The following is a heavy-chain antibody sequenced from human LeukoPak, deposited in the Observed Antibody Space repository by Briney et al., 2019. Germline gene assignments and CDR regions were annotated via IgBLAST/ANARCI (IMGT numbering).Heavy chain of an antibody. CDR3: AKGVDFWSGYYSSYYYMDV. J-gene: IGHJ6*03. CDR1: GFTFSSYG. Sequence: GGSLRLSCAASGFTFSSYGMHWVRQAPGKGLEWVAFIRYDGSNKYYADSVKGRFTISRDNSKNTLYLQMNSLRAEDTAVYYCAKGVDFWSGYYSSYYYMDVWGKGTTVTVSS. CDR2: IRYDGSNK. D-gene: IGHD3-3*01. V-gene: IGHV3-30*02.